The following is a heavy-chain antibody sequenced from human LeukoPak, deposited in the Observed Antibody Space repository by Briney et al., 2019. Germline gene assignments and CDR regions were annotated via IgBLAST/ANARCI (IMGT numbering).Heavy chain of an antibody. D-gene: IGHD2-2*02. V-gene: IGHV4-28*05. J-gene: IGHJ6*02. CDR2: IYYSGSI. Sequence: PSDTLSLTCAVSGYSISSRNWWGWIRQPPGKGLEWIGYIYYSGSIYYNPSLKGRVTMSVDTSKNQFSLKLSSVTAVDTAVYYCARTMSSSHTVYGMDVWGQGTTVTVSS. CDR3: ARTMSSSHTVYGMDV. CDR1: GYSISSRNW.